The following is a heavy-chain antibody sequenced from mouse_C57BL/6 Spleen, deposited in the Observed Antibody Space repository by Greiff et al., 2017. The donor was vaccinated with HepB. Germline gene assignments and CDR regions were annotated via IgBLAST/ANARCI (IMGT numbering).Heavy chain of an antibody. V-gene: IGHV5-12*01. CDR3: AKPDYYPFAY. J-gene: IGHJ3*01. CDR1: GFTFSDYY. D-gene: IGHD2-1*01. Sequence: EVMLVESGGGLVQPGGSLKLSCAASGFTFSDYYMYWVRQTPEKRLEWVAYISNGGGSTYYPDTVKGRVTISRDNAKNTLYLQMSRLKSEDTAMYYCAKPDYYPFAYWGQGTLVTVSA. CDR2: ISNGGGST.